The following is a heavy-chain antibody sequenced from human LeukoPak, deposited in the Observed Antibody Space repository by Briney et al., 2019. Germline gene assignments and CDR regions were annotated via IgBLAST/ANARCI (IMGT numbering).Heavy chain of an antibody. CDR3: ARDSGYSTFDL. V-gene: IGHV3-7*01. Sequence: PGGSLRLSCAASGFTFRNSWMTWVRQSPGKGLEWVASINNDGTEKYYGDSVNRRFSISRDNSKDSLYLQMSFLRPEDASTYYCARDSGYSTFDLWGQGTRVIVSS. CDR1: GFTFRNSW. J-gene: IGHJ4*02. CDR2: INNDGTEK. D-gene: IGHD5-18*01.